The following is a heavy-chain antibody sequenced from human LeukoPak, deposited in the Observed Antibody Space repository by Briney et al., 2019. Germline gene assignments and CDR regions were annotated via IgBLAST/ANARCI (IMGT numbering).Heavy chain of an antibody. CDR2: IYYSGST. V-gene: IGHV4-39*07. CDR1: GGSISSSSYY. J-gene: IGHJ4*02. CDR3: ARVSDADGSYYSGFNFDY. Sequence: SETLSLTYTVSGGSISSSSYYWGWIRQPPGKGLEWIGSIYYSGSTYYNPSLKSRVTISVDTSKNQFSLKLSSVTAADTAVYYCARVSDADGSYYSGFNFDYWGQGTLVTVSS. D-gene: IGHD1-26*01.